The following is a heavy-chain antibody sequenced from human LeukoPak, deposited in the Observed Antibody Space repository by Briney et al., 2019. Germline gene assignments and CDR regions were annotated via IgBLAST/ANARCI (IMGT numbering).Heavy chain of an antibody. V-gene: IGHV3-23*01. CDR1: GFKFSTYA. CDR3: ARDIYPYSSGWHFDY. Sequence: QPGRSLRLSCAASGFKFSTYAMSWVRRAPGKGLEWVSCINGRGVSTYYADSVKGRFTISRDNSKNTLYLQMNRLRAEDTAVYYCARDIYPYSSGWHFDYWGQGTLVTVSS. D-gene: IGHD6-19*01. J-gene: IGHJ4*02. CDR2: INGRGVST.